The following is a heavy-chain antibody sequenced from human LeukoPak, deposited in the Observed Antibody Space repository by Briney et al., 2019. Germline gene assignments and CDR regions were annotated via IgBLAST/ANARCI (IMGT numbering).Heavy chain of an antibody. CDR1: GFSFSSYE. V-gene: IGHV3-48*03. Sequence: GGSLRLSCAASGFSFSSYEMNWVRQGPGKGLEWVSYISGGGTTIYDADSEKGRFTISRDNAKNSLYLQLNSLTAEDTAVYYCVRDEIRSGAFDIWGQGTMVTVSS. CDR2: ISGGGTTI. J-gene: IGHJ3*02. CDR3: VRDEIRSGAFDI. D-gene: IGHD3-10*01.